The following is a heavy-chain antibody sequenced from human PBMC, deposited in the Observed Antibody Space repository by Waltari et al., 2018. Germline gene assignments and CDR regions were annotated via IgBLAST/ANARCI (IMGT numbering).Heavy chain of an antibody. CDR3: ASGGGSSGGSGNIGY. V-gene: IGHV4-30-4*08. CDR2: IYYSGST. CDR1: GGSISSGDYY. D-gene: IGHD2-15*01. J-gene: IGHJ4*02. Sequence: QVQLQESGPGLVKPSQTLSLTCTVSGGSISSGDYYWSWIRQPPGKGLEWIGYIYYSGSTYYNPSLKSRVTISVDTSKNQFSLKLSSVTVADTAVDYCASGGGSSGGSGNIGYWGQGTLVTVSS.